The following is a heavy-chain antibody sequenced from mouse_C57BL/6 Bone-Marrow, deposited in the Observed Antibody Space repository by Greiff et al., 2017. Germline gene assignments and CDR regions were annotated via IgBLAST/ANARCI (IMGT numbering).Heavy chain of an antibody. CDR2: IRLKSDNYAT. V-gene: IGHV6-3*01. CDR1: GFTFSNYW. Sequence: CGGGLVQPGGSMKLSCVASGFTFSNYWMNWVRQSPEKGLEWVAQIRLKSDNYATHYAESVKGRFTISRDDSKSSVYLQMNNLRAEDTGIYYCTGAVLRQYFDVWGTGTTVTVSS. J-gene: IGHJ1*03. D-gene: IGHD1-2*01. CDR3: TGAVLRQYFDV.